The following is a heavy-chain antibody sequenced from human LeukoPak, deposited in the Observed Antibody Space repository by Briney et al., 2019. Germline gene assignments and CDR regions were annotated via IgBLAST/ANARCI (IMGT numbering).Heavy chain of an antibody. CDR1: GGSISSSSYY. Sequence: SETLSLTCTVSGGSISSSSYYWGWIRQPPGKGLEWIGSIYYSGSTYYNPSLKSRVTISVDTSKNQFSLKLSSVTAADTAVYYCARFALPLDFDYWGQGTLVTVSS. CDR3: ARFALPLDFDY. V-gene: IGHV4-39*07. CDR2: IYYSGST. J-gene: IGHJ4*02. D-gene: IGHD6-6*01.